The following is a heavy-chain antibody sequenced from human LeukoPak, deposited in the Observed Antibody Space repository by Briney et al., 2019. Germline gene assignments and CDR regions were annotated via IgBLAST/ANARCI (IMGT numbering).Heavy chain of an antibody. CDR1: RAPPTRGGYY. V-gene: IGHV4-31*03. Sequence: PSHTPPPPPPLPRAPPTRGGYYWSWIRQHPGKGLEWIGYIYYSGSTYYNPSLKSRVTISVDTSKNQFSLKLSSVTAADTAVYYCARVVRGVINLDYWGQGTLVTVSS. J-gene: IGHJ4*02. CDR2: IYYSGST. CDR3: ARVVRGVINLDY. D-gene: IGHD3-10*01.